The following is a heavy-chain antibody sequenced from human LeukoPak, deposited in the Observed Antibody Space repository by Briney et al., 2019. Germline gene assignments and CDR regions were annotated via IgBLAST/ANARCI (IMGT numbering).Heavy chain of an antibody. V-gene: IGHV3-43*02. J-gene: IGHJ6*02. CDR3: ASSRGRQLQGVGFYSYYYAMDV. CDR1: GFTFEHYG. CDR2: ITGDGTET. Sequence: GGSLRLSCAASGFTFEHYGMHWVRQAPGKGLEWVSLITGDGTETYYEDSVKGRFTISRDNNKGFLYLQMNSLRNEDTALYFCASSRGRQLQGVGFYSYYYAMDVWGQGTTVTVSS. D-gene: IGHD1-26*01.